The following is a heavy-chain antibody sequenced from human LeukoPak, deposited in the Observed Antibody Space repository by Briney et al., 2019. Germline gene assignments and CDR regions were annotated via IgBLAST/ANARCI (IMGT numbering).Heavy chain of an antibody. CDR3: ARLRFDFWSGYTHPYFDY. V-gene: IGHV4-39*01. Sequence: SETLSLTCTVSGGSISSSSYSWGWIRQPPGKGLEWSGSSYYSGTTYYNPSLKSRVTISVDTSKIQFSLTLSSVAATETAVYFCARLRFDFWSGYTHPYFDYWGQGTLVTVSS. D-gene: IGHD3-3*01. J-gene: IGHJ4*02. CDR2: SYYSGTT. CDR1: GGSISSSSYS.